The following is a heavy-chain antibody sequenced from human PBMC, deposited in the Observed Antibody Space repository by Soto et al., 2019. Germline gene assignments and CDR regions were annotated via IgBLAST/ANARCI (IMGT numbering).Heavy chain of an antibody. V-gene: IGHV4-31*03. Sequence: SETLSLTCTVSGGSISSGGYYWSWLRQHPGKGLEWIGYIYYSGSTYYNPSLKSRVTISVDTSKNQFSLKLSSVTAADTAVYYCARGSVVAATLFDYWGQGTLVTVSS. CDR2: IYYSGST. CDR3: ARGSVVAATLFDY. D-gene: IGHD2-15*01. J-gene: IGHJ4*02. CDR1: GGSISSGGYY.